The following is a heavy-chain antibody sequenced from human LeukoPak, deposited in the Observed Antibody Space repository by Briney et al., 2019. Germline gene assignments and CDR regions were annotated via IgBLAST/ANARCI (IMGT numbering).Heavy chain of an antibody. J-gene: IGHJ4*01. D-gene: IGHD6-13*01. CDR1: GFTFGNYW. Sequence: GGSLRLSCVASGFTFGNYWMSWVRQAPGKGLEFVANIKRDGSYKNYVDSVKGRFTISRDNAENLVHLQMHSLRAEDTAIYYCARDPGSSSFDYWGQGALVIVSS. CDR3: ARDPGSSSFDY. V-gene: IGHV3-7*01. CDR2: IKRDGSYK.